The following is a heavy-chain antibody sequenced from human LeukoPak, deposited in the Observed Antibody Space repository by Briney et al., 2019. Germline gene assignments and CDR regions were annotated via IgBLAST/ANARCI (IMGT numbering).Heavy chain of an antibody. CDR2: ISWDGTT. CDR1: GFTFEDYT. Sequence: HAGGSLRLSCAASGFTFEDYTMHWVRQAPGKTLEWVSLISWDGTTYYRDSVKGRFTISRDNSKNTLYLQMNSLRAEDTAVYYCAKRVYDYVWGSYQDAWGQGTLVTVSS. D-gene: IGHD3-16*01. J-gene: IGHJ4*02. V-gene: IGHV3-43*01. CDR3: AKRVYDYVWGSYQDA.